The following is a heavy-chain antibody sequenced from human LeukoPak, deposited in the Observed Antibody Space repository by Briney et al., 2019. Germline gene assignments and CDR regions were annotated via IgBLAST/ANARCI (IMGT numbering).Heavy chain of an antibody. V-gene: IGHV3-66*02. CDR1: GFTVSSNY. Sequence: PGGSLRLSCAASGFTVSSNYMSWVRQAPGKVLEWVSVIYSGGSTYYAESVKGRFTISRDNSKNTLYLQMNSLRAEDTAVYYCARPAIRAPGAFDIWGQGTMVTVSS. D-gene: IGHD2-21*01. J-gene: IGHJ3*02. CDR2: IYSGGST. CDR3: ARPAIRAPGAFDI.